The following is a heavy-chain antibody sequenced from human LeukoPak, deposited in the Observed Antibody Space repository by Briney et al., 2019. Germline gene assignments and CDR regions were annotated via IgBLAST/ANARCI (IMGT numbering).Heavy chain of an antibody. Sequence: GGSLRLSCAASGFTFSNYYMSWVRQAPGKGLEWVANIKQDGSETYYVDSVKGRFTISRDNAKNSLYLQMNSLRAEDTAVYYCTRSTQSVWGDQPFDYWGQGTLVTVSS. V-gene: IGHV3-7*01. J-gene: IGHJ4*02. D-gene: IGHD5/OR15-5a*01. CDR2: IKQDGSET. CDR3: TRSTQSVWGDQPFDY. CDR1: GFTFSNYY.